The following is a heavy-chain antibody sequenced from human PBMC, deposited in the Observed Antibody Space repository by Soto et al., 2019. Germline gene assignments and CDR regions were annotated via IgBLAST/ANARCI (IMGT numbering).Heavy chain of an antibody. Sequence: SETLSLTCTVSGGSTSSYYWSWIRQPAGKGLEWIGRIYTSGSTNYSPSLKSRVTMSVDTSKNQFSLKLSSVTAADTAVYYCARDSELWFGELLFDYWGQGTLVTVSS. V-gene: IGHV4-4*07. J-gene: IGHJ4*02. D-gene: IGHD3-10*01. CDR2: IYTSGST. CDR1: GGSTSSYY. CDR3: ARDSELWFGELLFDY.